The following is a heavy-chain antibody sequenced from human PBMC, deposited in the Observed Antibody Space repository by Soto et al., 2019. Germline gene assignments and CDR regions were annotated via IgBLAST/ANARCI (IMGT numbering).Heavy chain of an antibody. V-gene: IGHV1-18*01. CDR3: ARGVVPAAISGMDV. D-gene: IGHD2-2*01. CDR1: GYTFTSYC. CDR2: ISAYNGNT. J-gene: IGHJ6*02. Sequence: ASVKVSCKASGYTFTSYCISWVLQAPGQGLEWMGWISAYNGNTNYAQKLQGRVTMTTDTSTSTAYMELRSLRSDDTAVYYCARGVVPAAISGMDVWGQGTTVTVSS.